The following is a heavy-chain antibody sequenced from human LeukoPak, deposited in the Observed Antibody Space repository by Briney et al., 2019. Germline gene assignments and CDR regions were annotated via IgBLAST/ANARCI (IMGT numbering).Heavy chain of an antibody. D-gene: IGHD4-17*01. J-gene: IGHJ4*02. V-gene: IGHV4-38-2*02. CDR1: GYSISSAYY. Sequence: RTSETLSLTCTVSGYSISSAYYWGWIRQPPGQGLEWIGSFHYSGSTYYNPSLKSRVTISVDTSKNQFSLKLTSVTAADTAVYYCARGSHYGDYGYWGQGTLVTVSS. CDR3: ARGSHYGDYGY. CDR2: FHYSGST.